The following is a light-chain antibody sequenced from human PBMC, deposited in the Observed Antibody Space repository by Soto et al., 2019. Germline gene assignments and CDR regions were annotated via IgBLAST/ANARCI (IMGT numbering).Light chain of an antibody. CDR2: DAS. J-gene: IGKJ5*01. Sequence: EIVLTQSPATLSFSPGERATLSCRASQTVSRYLAWYQQKPGQAPRLLIYDASNMATGIPARFSGSGSGTDFTLTISSLEPEDFAVYYCQQRSNWPITFGQGTRLEIK. V-gene: IGKV3-11*01. CDR1: QTVSRY. CDR3: QQRSNWPIT.